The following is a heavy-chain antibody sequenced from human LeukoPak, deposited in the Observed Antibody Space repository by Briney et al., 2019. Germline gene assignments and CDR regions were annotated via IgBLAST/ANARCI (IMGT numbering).Heavy chain of an antibody. V-gene: IGHV3-7*01. J-gene: IGHJ4*02. CDR1: GFTFTDSF. Sequence: GGSLRLSCAASGFTFTDSFMTWIRQAPGKGLEWVANIKQDGSDRYYVDSVKGRITISRDNSKNSLYLQMNSLRTEDTAMYYCARTEEIGSFDLWGQGILVTVSS. D-gene: IGHD2-15*01. CDR2: IKQDGSDR. CDR3: ARTEEIGSFDL.